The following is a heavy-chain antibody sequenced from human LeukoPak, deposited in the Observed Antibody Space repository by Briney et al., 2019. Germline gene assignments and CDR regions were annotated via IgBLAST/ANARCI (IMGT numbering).Heavy chain of an antibody. Sequence: VASVTVSCKATGYTFTGYYMHWVRQAPGQGLEWMGWSNPNSGDTNYAQKFQGRVTITRDTSISPAYMELSRLGSDDTAVYYCARGVPPSYSSAWYVNYWGQAALVTVSS. CDR2: SNPNSGDT. V-gene: IGHV1-2*02. CDR3: ARGVPPSYSSAWYVNY. CDR1: GYTFTGYY. J-gene: IGHJ4*02. D-gene: IGHD6-19*01.